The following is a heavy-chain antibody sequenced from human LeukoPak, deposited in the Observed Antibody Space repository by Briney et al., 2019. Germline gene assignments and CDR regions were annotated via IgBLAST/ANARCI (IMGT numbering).Heavy chain of an antibody. V-gene: IGHV4-30-4*01. CDR1: GGSISSGDYY. CDR2: IYYSGST. J-gene: IGHJ4*02. CDR3: ATLERYCSSTSCYGGIDY. D-gene: IGHD2-2*01. Sequence: PSQTLSLTCTVSGGSISSGDYYWSWIRQPPGKGLEWIGYIYYSGSTYYNPSPKSRVTISVDTSKNQFSLKLSSVTAADTAVCYCATLERYCSSTSCYGGIDYWGQGTLVTVSS.